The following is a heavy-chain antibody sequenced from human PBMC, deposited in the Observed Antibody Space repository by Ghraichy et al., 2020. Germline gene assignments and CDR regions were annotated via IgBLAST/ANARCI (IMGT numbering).Heavy chain of an antibody. D-gene: IGHD6-25*01. J-gene: IGHJ4*02. CDR2: IFYGGIT. Sequence: SETLSLTCTVSGNSISTTSYHWGWVRQPPGKGLEWSGSIFYGGITYYTPPLRSRVTISEDTSKNRFPLTLSSMTAADTAVYFCTREAAGAADYWGQGTLVTVSS. CDR1: GNSISTTSYH. V-gene: IGHV4-39*02. CDR3: TREAAGAADY.